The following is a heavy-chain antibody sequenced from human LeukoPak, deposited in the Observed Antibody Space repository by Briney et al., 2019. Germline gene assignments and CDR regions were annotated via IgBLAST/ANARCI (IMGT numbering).Heavy chain of an antibody. Sequence: ASVKVSCKTPGYTFTAYYIHWVRQAPGQGLEWMGWINPNSGDTNYAQKFQGRVIMTWDTSISTAYMELSRLRSDDTAVYYCARVGVAAAGDYWGQGTLVTVSS. V-gene: IGHV1-2*02. D-gene: IGHD6-13*01. CDR1: GYTFTAYY. CDR3: ARVGVAAAGDY. J-gene: IGHJ4*02. CDR2: INPNSGDT.